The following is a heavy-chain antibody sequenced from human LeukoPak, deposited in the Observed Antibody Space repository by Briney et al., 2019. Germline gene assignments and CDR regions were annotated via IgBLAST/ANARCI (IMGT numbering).Heavy chain of an antibody. CDR1: GYSISSGYY. CDR2: FFHSGST. V-gene: IGHV4-38-2*02. Sequence: PSETLSLTCTVSGYSISSGYYWAWIRQPPGKGRGGIGSFFHSGSTYYNPSLKSRVTISVDTSKNQFSLKLSSVTAADTAVYYCAGEFSIVVVPAAIKEDAFDIWGQGTMVTVSS. CDR3: AGEFSIVVVPAAIKEDAFDI. J-gene: IGHJ3*02. D-gene: IGHD2-2*02.